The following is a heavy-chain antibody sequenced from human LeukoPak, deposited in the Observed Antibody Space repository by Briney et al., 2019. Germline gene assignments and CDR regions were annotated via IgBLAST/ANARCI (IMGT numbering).Heavy chain of an antibody. CDR1: GFTFSSYA. CDR2: ISYDGSNK. J-gene: IGHJ4*02. D-gene: IGHD6-19*01. Sequence: GGSLRLSCAASGFTFSSYAMHWVRQAPGKGLEWVAVISYDGSNKYYADSVKGRFTISRDNSKNTLYLRMNSLRAEDTAVYYCAREYSSGQLGAYPMEDWGQGTLVTVSS. CDR3: AREYSSGQLGAYPMED. V-gene: IGHV3-30*04.